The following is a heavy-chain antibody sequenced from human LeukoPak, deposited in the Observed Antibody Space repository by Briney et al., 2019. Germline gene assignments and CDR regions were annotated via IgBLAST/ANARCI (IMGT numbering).Heavy chain of an antibody. Sequence: PSGTLSLTCAVSGGSFNSNNWWSWVRQSPEKGLEWIGEIYHSGSTNYNPSLKSRITISLDKSKNQFSLNLYSVTAGDTAVYYCATYLPESSGYRFEYWGQGTLVTVSP. D-gene: IGHD3-22*01. CDR3: ATYLPESSGYRFEY. CDR2: IYHSGST. CDR1: GGSFNSNNW. V-gene: IGHV4-4*02. J-gene: IGHJ4*02.